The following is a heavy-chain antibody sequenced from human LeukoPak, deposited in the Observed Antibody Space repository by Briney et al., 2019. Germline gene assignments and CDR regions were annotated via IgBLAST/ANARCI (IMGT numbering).Heavy chain of an antibody. CDR3: TRRYNYDSSGYYYVRDAFDI. J-gene: IGHJ3*02. V-gene: IGHV3-49*04. CDR2: IRSKAYGGTT. D-gene: IGHD3-22*01. CDR1: GFTFGDYA. Sequence: GGSLRLSCTASGFTFGDYAMSWVRPAPGKGLEWVGFIRSKAYGGTTEYAASVKGRFTISRDDSRSIAYLQMNSLKTEDTAVYYCTRRYNYDSSGYYYVRDAFDIWGQGTMVTVSS.